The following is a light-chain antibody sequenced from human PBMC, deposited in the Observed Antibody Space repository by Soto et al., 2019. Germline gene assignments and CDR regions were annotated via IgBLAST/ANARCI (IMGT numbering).Light chain of an antibody. CDR2: GAS. V-gene: IGKV3-15*01. J-gene: IGKJ1*01. CDR3: QQYNNWPRA. CDR1: QSVSSC. Sequence: MTQSPATLSVSVGERVSISCRASQSVSSCLAWYQQKPGKAPRLLIYGASARETGIPARFSGSGSGTEFTLTISSLQSEDFAVYYCQQYNNWPRAFGQGTKVDIK.